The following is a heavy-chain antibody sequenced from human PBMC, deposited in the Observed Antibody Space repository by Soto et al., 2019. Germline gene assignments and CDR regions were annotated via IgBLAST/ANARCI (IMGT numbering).Heavy chain of an antibody. CDR1: GVSFNDYY. V-gene: IGHV4-59*01. CDR2: VFYSGIS. J-gene: IGHJ4*01. CDR3: AGVSSGSPPFAS. D-gene: IGHD3-10*01. Sequence: QVQLQESGPGLVKASETLSLSCSVSGVSFNDYYWAWLRQPPGKGLEWIGYVFYSGISNHSPSLRSRVTIAVDTSKKQFSLKLTSVTAADTAVYYCAGVSSGSPPFASWGRGTLVSVSA.